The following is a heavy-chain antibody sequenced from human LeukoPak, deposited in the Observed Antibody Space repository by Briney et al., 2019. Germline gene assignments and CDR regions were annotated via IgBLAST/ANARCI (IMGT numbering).Heavy chain of an antibody. CDR2: IMPLFGTA. CDR3: ARDVHGDYGSGWFDP. D-gene: IGHD4-17*01. V-gene: IGHV1-69*05. CDR1: GGTFNNSA. Sequence: SVKVSCKTSGGTFNNSAISWVRQAPGEGLEWLGGIMPLFGTAGYAQKFQGRVTITKDESTRTVYLELTSLTSDDTAVYYCARDVHGDYGSGWFDPWGQGTLVSVSS. J-gene: IGHJ5*02.